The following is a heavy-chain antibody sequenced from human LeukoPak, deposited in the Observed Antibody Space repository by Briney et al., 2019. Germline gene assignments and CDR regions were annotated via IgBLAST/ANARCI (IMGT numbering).Heavy chain of an antibody. CDR2: INPNSGGT. CDR1: GYTFTGYY. J-gene: IGHJ1*01. D-gene: IGHD6-19*01. CDR3: AREFVAVAGTRYFQH. Sequence: GASVKVSCKASGYTFTGYYMHWVRQAPGQGLESMGWINPNSGGTNYAQKFQGRVTMTRDTSISTAYMELSRLRSDDTAVYYCAREFVAVAGTRYFQHWGQGTLVTVSS. V-gene: IGHV1-2*02.